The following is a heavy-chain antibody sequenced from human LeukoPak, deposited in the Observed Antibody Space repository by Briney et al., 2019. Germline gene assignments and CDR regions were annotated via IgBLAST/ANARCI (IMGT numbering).Heavy chain of an antibody. CDR2: INHSGST. D-gene: IGHD3-9*01. Sequence: PSETLSLTCAVYGGSFSGYYWSWIRQPPGKGLEWIGEINHSGSTNYNPSLKSRVTISVDTSKNQFSLKLSSVTAADTAVYYCARGITDYDILTGLAQLWGQGTLVTVSS. V-gene: IGHV4-34*01. CDR3: ARGITDYDILTGLAQL. CDR1: GGSFSGYY. J-gene: IGHJ4*02.